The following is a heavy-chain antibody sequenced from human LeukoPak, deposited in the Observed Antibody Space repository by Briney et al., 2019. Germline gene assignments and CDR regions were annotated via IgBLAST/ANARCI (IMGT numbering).Heavy chain of an antibody. CDR2: ISAYNGNT. CDR1: GYTFTSYG. CDR3: ARHGVGATTLSGWFDP. V-gene: IGHV1-18*01. J-gene: IGHJ5*02. Sequence: ASVKVSCKASGYTFTSYGISWVRQAPGKGLEWLGWISAYNGNTNYAQKLQGRVTMTTDTSTSTAYMELRSLRSDDTAVYYCARHGVGATTLSGWFDPWGQGTLVTVSS. D-gene: IGHD1-26*01.